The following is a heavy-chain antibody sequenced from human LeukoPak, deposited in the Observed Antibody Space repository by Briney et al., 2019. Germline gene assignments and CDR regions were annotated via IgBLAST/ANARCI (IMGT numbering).Heavy chain of an antibody. V-gene: IGHV3-33*03. CDR1: GFTFGFFG. CDR2: IWSDSSNK. J-gene: IGHJ6*03. CDR3: AKSFRDLKTYKYYYYYDV. Sequence: GPSLRLSCVGSGFTFGFFGMHWVRQAPGKGLEWVANIWSDSSNKYYADSVKGRFIISRENQKNTVYLEMNNLSVEDTAVYYCAKSFRDLKTYKYYYYYDVWGKGTTVTVAS. D-gene: IGHD5-24*01.